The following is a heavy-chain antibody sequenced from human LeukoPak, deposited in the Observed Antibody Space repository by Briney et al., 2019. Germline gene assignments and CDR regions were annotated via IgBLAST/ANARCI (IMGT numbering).Heavy chain of an antibody. D-gene: IGHD1-26*01. CDR1: GGSISSSSYY. CDR2: IYYSGST. CDR3: ARWGGEGADDAFDI. V-gene: IGHV4-39*01. Sequence: SETLSLTCTVSGGSISSSSYYWGWIRQPPGKGLEWIGSIYYSGSTYYNPSLKSRVTISVDTSKNQFSLKLSSVTAADTAVYYCARWGGEGADDAFDIWGQGTMVTVSS. J-gene: IGHJ3*02.